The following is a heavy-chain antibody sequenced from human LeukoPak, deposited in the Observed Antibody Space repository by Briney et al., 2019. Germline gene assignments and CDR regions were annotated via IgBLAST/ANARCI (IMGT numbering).Heavy chain of an antibody. CDR2: MNANSGNT. V-gene: IGHV1-8*03. D-gene: IGHD4-17*01. CDR1: GYTFTSYG. Sequence: GASVKVSCKASGYTFTSYGISWVRQAPGQGLEWMGWMNANSGNTGYAQKFQGRVTITRNTSISTAYMELSSLRSEDTAVYYCARDLYGDYAFDYWGQGTLVTVSS. J-gene: IGHJ4*02. CDR3: ARDLYGDYAFDY.